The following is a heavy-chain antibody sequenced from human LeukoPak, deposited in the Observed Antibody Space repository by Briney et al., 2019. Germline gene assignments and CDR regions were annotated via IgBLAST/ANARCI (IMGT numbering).Heavy chain of an antibody. Sequence: ASVKVSCKASGYTFTIYYMHWVPQPPGQGLEGMGIIIPSGGSTSYAQEFQGRVTMTRDTSTSTVYMELSSLRSEDTAVFYCARDSARPQLRYYFDYWGQGTLVTVSS. D-gene: IGHD1-1*01. J-gene: IGHJ4*02. CDR3: ARDSARPQLRYYFDY. CDR2: IIPSGGST. V-gene: IGHV1-46*01. CDR1: GYTFTIYY.